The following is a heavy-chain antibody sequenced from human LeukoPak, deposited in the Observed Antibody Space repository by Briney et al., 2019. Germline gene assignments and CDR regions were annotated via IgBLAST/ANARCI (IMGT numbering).Heavy chain of an antibody. CDR1: GFTFSSYS. CDR2: ISSSSSYI. CDR3: AAGAPGGLEGDFDY. D-gene: IGHD4-23*01. J-gene: IGHJ4*02. V-gene: IGHV3-21*01. Sequence: GGSLRLSCAASGFTFSSYSMNWVRQAPGKGLEWVSSISSSSSYIYYADSVKGRFTISRDNAKNSLYLQMNSLRAEDTAVYYCAAGAPGGLEGDFDYWGQGTQATVSS.